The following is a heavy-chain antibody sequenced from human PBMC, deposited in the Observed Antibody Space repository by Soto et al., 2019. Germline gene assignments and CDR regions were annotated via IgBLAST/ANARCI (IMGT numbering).Heavy chain of an antibody. V-gene: IGHV1-69*01. CDR2: IIPIFGTA. D-gene: IGHD6-6*01. J-gene: IGHJ6*02. CDR3: ARVGGSSSFSYYYYYGMDV. CDR1: GGTFSSYA. Sequence: QVQLVQSGAEVKKPGSSVKVSCKASGGTFSSYAISWVRQAPGQGLEWMGGIIPIFGTANYAQKSQGRVTITGDETTSTGYMELSSLRSEDTAVYYCARVGGSSSFSYYYYYGMDVWGQGTTVTVSS.